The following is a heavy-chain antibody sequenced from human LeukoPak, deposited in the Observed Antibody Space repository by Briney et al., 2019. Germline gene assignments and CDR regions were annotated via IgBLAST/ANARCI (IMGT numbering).Heavy chain of an antibody. CDR1: GGSISSGGYY. CDR3: VRVGDGYKGFAFDY. CDR2: IYYSGST. D-gene: IGHD5-24*01. J-gene: IGHJ4*02. V-gene: IGHV4-31*03. Sequence: SQTLSLTCTVSGGSISSGGYYWSWIRQHPGKGLEWIGYIYYSGSTYYNPSLKSRVTISVATSKNQFSLKLSSVTAADTAVYYCVRVGDGYKGFAFDYWGQGTLVTVSS.